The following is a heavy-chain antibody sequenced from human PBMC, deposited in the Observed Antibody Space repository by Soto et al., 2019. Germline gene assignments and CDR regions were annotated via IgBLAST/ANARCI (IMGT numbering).Heavy chain of an antibody. CDR1: GGSISGYY. CDR2: IYYSGST. Sequence: SETLSLTCTVSGGSISGYYWSWIRQPPGKGLEWIGYIYYSGSTNYNPSLQSRVTISVDTSKNQFSLKLSSVTAADTAVYYCARQYCSTTSCRPDFDYWGQGTLVTVSS. CDR3: ARQYCSTTSCRPDFDY. D-gene: IGHD2-2*01. J-gene: IGHJ4*02. V-gene: IGHV4-59*08.